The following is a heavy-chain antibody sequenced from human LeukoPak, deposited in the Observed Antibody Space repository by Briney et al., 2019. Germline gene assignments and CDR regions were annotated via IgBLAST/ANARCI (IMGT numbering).Heavy chain of an antibody. Sequence: SETLSLTCTVSGGSISSYYWSWIRQPPGKGLEWIGYIYYSGSTNYNPSLKSRVTISVDTSKNQFSLKLSSVTAADTAVYYCARGHARGGTYYDFWSGYSLLSDWGQGTLVTVSS. V-gene: IGHV4-59*01. CDR2: IYYSGST. D-gene: IGHD3-3*01. CDR3: ARGHARGGTYYDFWSGYSLLSD. J-gene: IGHJ4*02. CDR1: GGSISSYY.